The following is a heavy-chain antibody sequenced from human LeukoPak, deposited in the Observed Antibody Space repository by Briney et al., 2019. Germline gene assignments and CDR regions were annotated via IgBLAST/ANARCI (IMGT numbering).Heavy chain of an antibody. Sequence: ASVKVSCKASGYTFTSYDINWVRQATGQGLEWMGWMNPNSGNTGYAQKFQGRVTMTRNTSISTAYMELSSLRSEDTAVYYCARDPQPANYYDSSGMAFDIWGQGTMVTVSS. CDR3: ARDPQPANYYDSSGMAFDI. D-gene: IGHD3-22*01. CDR1: GYTFTSYD. J-gene: IGHJ3*02. V-gene: IGHV1-8*01. CDR2: MNPNSGNT.